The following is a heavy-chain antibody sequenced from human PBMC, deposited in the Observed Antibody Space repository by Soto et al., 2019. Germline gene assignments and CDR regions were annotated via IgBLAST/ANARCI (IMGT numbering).Heavy chain of an antibody. CDR3: AHSHITMILTFGAGVTVVFDY. CDR1: GFSLSTSGVG. CDR2: IYWDDDK. D-gene: IGHD3-22*01. J-gene: IGHJ4*02. Sequence: QITLKESGPTLVKPTQTLTLTCTFSGFSLSTSGVGVGWIRQPPGKALEWLALIYWDDDKRYSPSLKSRLTITKDTSKNQVVLTMTNMDPVDTATYYCAHSHITMILTFGAGVTVVFDYWGQGTLVTVSS. V-gene: IGHV2-5*02.